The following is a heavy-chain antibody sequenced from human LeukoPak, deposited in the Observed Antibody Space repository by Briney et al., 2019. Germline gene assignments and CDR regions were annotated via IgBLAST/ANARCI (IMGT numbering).Heavy chain of an antibody. J-gene: IGHJ4*02. CDR1: GFTFSSYA. D-gene: IGHD5-18*01. V-gene: IGHV3-23*01. Sequence: PGGSPRLSCAASGFTFSSYAMSWVRQAPGKGLEWVSAISGSGGSTYYADSVKGRFTISRDNSKNTLYLQMNSLRAEDTAVYYCAKCIQLWLRPPYYFDYWGQGTLVTVSS. CDR2: ISGSGGST. CDR3: AKCIQLWLRPPYYFDY.